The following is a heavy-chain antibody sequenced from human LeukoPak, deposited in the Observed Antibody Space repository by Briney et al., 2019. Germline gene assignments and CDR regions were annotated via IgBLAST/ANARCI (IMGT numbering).Heavy chain of an antibody. CDR2: IYYSGST. Sequence: SQTLSLTCTVSGASTSRGGYYWSWIRQPPGKGLEWIGYIYYSGSTYYNPSLKSRVTISVDTSKNQFSLKLSSVTAADTAVYYCARAGIPSGYRTDYWGQGTLVTVSS. CDR3: ARAGIPSGYRTDY. J-gene: IGHJ4*02. CDR1: GASTSRGGYY. V-gene: IGHV4-30-4*08. D-gene: IGHD3-3*01.